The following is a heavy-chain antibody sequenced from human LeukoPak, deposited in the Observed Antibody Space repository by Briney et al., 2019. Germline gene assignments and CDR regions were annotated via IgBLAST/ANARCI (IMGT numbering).Heavy chain of an antibody. CDR1: GGSISSYY. CDR3: ARTYSSSSHFDY. Sequence: PSETLSLTCTVSGGSISSYYWSWIPQPPGKGLEWIGHIYTSGSTNYNPSLKSRVTISVDTSKNQFSLKVSSVTAADTAVYYCARTYSSSSHFDYWGQGTLVTVSS. D-gene: IGHD6-6*01. J-gene: IGHJ4*02. CDR2: IYTSGST. V-gene: IGHV4-4*09.